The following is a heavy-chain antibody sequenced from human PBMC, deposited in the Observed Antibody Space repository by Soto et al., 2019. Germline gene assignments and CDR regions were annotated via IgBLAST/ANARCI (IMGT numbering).Heavy chain of an antibody. D-gene: IGHD6-19*01. CDR2: INAANGHT. J-gene: IGHJ4*02. CDR1: GYFSTSYA. V-gene: IGHV1-3*01. CDR3: ARGSIAVAGRNQLDY. Sequence: QVQLVQSGPEVKKTGASVKVSCRASGYFSTSYAIHWVRQAPGPRLEWLGWINAANGHTKYSQNFQGRVIITRDTSANTVYMEVSSLKSGDTAVYYCARGSIAVAGRNQLDYWGQGTRVTVFS.